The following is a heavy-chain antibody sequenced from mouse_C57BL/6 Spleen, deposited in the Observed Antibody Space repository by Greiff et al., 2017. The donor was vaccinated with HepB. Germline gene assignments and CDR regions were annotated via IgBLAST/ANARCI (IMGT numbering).Heavy chain of an antibody. CDR2: INPNNGGT. CDR1: GYTFTDYN. J-gene: IGHJ4*01. D-gene: IGHD2-1*01. CDR3: ARLLWSRGAMDY. Sequence: EVQLQQSGPELVKPGASVKIPCKASGYTFTDYNMDWVKQSHGKSLEWIGDINPNNGGTIYNQKFKGKATLTVDKSSSTVYMVLRSLTSEDTAFYYCARLLWSRGAMDYWGQGTSVTVSS. V-gene: IGHV1-18*01.